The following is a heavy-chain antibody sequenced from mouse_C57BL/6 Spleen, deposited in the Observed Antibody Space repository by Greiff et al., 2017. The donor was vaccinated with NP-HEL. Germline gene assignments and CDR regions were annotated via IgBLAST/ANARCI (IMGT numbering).Heavy chain of an antibody. CDR2: IYPGGGYT. J-gene: IGHJ1*03. Sequence: QVQLQQSGAELVRPGTSVKMSCKASGYTFTNYWIGWAKQRPGHGLEWIGDIYPGGGYTNYNEQFKGKATLTADKSSSTAYMQFSSLTAEDTAINYCARITTVVDWYFDVWGTGTTVTVSS. V-gene: IGHV1-63*01. CDR3: ARITTVVDWYFDV. CDR1: GYTFTNYW. D-gene: IGHD1-1*01.